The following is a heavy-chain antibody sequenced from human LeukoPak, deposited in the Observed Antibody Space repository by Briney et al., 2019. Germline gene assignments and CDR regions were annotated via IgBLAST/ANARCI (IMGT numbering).Heavy chain of an antibody. V-gene: IGHV1-69*04. Sequence: SVKVSCKPSGGTLSSYAVSWVRQAPGQGLEWVGKIITIFGIADYAQKFQGRVTITADKLTGTAYMEMSSLGSKDTAVYYCARDGHKGFDYWGQGTLVTVS. CDR1: GGTLSSYA. CDR2: IITIFGIA. J-gene: IGHJ4*02. CDR3: ARDGHKGFDY.